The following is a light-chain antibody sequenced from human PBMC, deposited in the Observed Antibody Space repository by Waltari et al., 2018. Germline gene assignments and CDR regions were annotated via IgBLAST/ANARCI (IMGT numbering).Light chain of an antibody. Sequence: DIQMTPSPSSLSASVRERVTITCRASQSISTFLNWYQQKPGKAPRLLIHAASRLQSGVPSRFSGSGSGTEFTLTISSLQVEDFATYYCQHSYNIPVTFGGGTRVEIK. CDR2: AAS. J-gene: IGKJ4*01. V-gene: IGKV1-39*01. CDR3: QHSYNIPVT. CDR1: QSISTF.